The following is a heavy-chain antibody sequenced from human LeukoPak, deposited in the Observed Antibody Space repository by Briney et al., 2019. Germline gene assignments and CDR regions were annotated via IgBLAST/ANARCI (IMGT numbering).Heavy chain of an antibody. Sequence: SETLSLTCTVSGGSISSSSYYWGWIRQPPGKGLEWIGGIYYSGSTYYNPSLKSRVTISVDTSKNQFSLKLSSVTAADTAVYYCATTKRGYSGYEYPWGQGTLVTVSS. J-gene: IGHJ5*02. V-gene: IGHV4-39*01. D-gene: IGHD5-12*01. CDR1: GGSISSSSYY. CDR3: ATTKRGYSGYEYP. CDR2: IYYSGST.